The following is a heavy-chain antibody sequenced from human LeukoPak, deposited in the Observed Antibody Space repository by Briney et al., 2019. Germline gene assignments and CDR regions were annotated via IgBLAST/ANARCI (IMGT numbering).Heavy chain of an antibody. CDR2: ISYTGTT. J-gene: IGHJ4*02. CDR1: GGSIIDSDHC. CDR3: ARLGAYDSSATSYC. Sequence: SETLSLTCIVSGGSIIDSDHCWGWIRQPPGKGLEWIASISYTGTTYYDPSLKSRVTISVDTSKDQFSLRLTSVTASDTAVYYCARLGAYDSSATSYCWGQGTLVTVSS. D-gene: IGHD3-16*01. V-gene: IGHV4-39*01.